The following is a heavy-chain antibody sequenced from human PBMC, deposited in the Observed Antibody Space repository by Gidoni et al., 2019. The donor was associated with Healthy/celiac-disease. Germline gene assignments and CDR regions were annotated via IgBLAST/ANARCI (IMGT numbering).Heavy chain of an antibody. V-gene: IGHV1-8*01. D-gene: IGHD4-17*01. Sequence: QVQLVQSGPEVKKPGASVKVSCTASGYTFTSYVINWVRQATGQGLEWMGWMNPNSGNTGYAQKFQGRVTMTRNTSISTAYMELSSLRSEDTAVYYCARGRGTVTNQRRLDYWGQGTLVTVSS. CDR1: GYTFTSYV. CDR3: ARGRGTVTNQRRLDY. J-gene: IGHJ4*02. CDR2: MNPNSGNT.